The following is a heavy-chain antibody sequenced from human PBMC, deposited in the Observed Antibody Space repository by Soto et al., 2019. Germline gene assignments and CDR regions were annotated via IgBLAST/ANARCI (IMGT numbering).Heavy chain of an antibody. CDR1: GYIFTSYE. Sequence: QVQLVQSGAEVKKHGASVKVSCKASGYIFTSYESNWVRQATGQGLEWMGWMNPNSGNTGYAQKFQGRVTMTRNISISTAYMELTSLRSEDTAVYYCARGLWFDTWGQGTVVTVSS. J-gene: IGHJ5*02. CDR2: MNPNSGNT. V-gene: IGHV1-8*01. CDR3: ARGLWFDT.